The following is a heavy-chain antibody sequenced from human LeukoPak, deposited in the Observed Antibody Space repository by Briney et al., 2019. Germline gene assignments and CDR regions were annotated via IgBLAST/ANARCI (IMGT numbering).Heavy chain of an antibody. V-gene: IGHV3-23*01. CDR2: ISGSGGDT. CDR1: GFTFNSYA. J-gene: IGHJ4*02. D-gene: IGHD5-12*01. CDR3: ARDFQRYSGYSHFDS. Sequence: GGSLRLSCAASGFTFNSYAMTWVRQAPGKGLEWVSAISGSGGDTEYADSVKGRFTISRDNSKNTLYLQMHSLRAEDTAVYYCARDFQRYSGYSHFDSWGQGTLVTVSS.